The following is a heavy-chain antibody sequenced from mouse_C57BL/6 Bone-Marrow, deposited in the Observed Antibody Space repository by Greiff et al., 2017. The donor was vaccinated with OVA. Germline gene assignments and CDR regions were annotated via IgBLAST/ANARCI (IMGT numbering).Heavy chain of an antibody. CDR1: GYAFTNYF. V-gene: IGHV1-54*01. D-gene: IGHD1-1*01. J-gene: IGHJ3*01. CDR3: ARSGVYYYGRFAY. Sequence: QVQLQQSGAELVRPGTSVKVSCKASGYAFTNYFFEWVKQRPGQGLEWIGVFNPGSGGTNYNEKFKGKATLTADKSTSTAYMQLSSLTSEDSAVYFCARSGVYYYGRFAYWGQGTLVTVSA. CDR2: FNPGSGGT.